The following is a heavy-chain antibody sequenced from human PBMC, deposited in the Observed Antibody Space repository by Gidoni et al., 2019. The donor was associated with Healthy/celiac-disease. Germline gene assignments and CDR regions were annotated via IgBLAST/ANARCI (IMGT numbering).Heavy chain of an antibody. CDR1: GFTVSSYG. D-gene: IGHD3-10*01. Sequence: QVQLVVSGGGVVQPGRSLRLSCEASGFTVSSYGMHGVRQDPGKGLGWGAVIWYDGSNKYYAESVKGRFTISRDNSKNTLYLQMNSLRAEDTAVYYCAREGEYYGSGSYGPYYYYGMDVWGQGTTVTVSS. V-gene: IGHV3-33*01. J-gene: IGHJ6*02. CDR3: AREGEYYGSGSYGPYYYYGMDV. CDR2: IWYDGSNK.